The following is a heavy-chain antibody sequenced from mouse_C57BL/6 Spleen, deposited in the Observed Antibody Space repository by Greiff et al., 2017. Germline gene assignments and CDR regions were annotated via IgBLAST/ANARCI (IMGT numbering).Heavy chain of an antibody. D-gene: IGHD1-1*01. Sequence: QVQLQQSGAELVRPGASVKLSCKASGYTFTDYYINWVKQRPGQGLEWIARIYPGSGNTYYNEKFKGKATLTAEKSSSTAYMQLSSLTSEDSAVYFCAREGVYYGSSYDAMDYWGQGTSVTVSS. J-gene: IGHJ4*01. V-gene: IGHV1-76*01. CDR3: AREGVYYGSSYDAMDY. CDR1: GYTFTDYY. CDR2: IYPGSGNT.